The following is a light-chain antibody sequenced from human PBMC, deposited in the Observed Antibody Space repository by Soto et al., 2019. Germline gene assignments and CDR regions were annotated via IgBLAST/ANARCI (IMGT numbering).Light chain of an antibody. Sequence: QSVLTQPPSASGTPGQRVTISCSGSSSNIRSNTVNWYQQLPGTAPKLLIYCNNQRPSGVPDRFSGSKSGTSASLAISGLQSEDEADYYCAAWDDSLNGPNVVFGGGTKLTVL. V-gene: IGLV1-44*01. CDR2: CNN. CDR3: AAWDDSLNGPNVV. J-gene: IGLJ2*01. CDR1: SSNIRSNT.